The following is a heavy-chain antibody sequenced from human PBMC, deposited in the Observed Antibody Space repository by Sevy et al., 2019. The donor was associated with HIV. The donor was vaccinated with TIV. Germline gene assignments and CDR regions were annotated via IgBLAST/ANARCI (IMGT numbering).Heavy chain of an antibody. V-gene: IGHV3-49*04. CDR1: GFTFGDYC. CDR3: TRWKAAQSIFDY. D-gene: IGHD6-13*01. J-gene: IGHJ4*02. Sequence: GGSLISCTASGFTFGDYCMSWVRQAPGKGLEWVAFLKSDVYGGTVDHAASVRGRFVISRDDSKTIAYLQMNDLKTEDTGVYYCTRWKAAQSIFDYWGQGALVTVSS. CDR2: LKSDVYGGTV.